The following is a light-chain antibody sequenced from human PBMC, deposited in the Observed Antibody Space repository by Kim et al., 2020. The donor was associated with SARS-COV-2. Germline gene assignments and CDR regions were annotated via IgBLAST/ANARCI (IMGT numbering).Light chain of an antibody. Sequence: DIQMTQSPSTLSASVGDRVTISCRASQSISSWLAWYQQKPGKAPNLLFYESSSLESGVPSRFSGSGSGTECTLTISSLQPDDFATYYCQQYNSYPLTFCGGTKVDIK. V-gene: IGKV1-5*03. CDR2: ESS. CDR3: QQYNSYPLT. J-gene: IGKJ4*01. CDR1: QSISSW.